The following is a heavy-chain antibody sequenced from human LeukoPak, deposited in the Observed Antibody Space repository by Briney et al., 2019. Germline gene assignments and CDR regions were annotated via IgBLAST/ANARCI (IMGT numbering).Heavy chain of an antibody. Sequence: SVKVSCKASGGTFSSYAISWVRQAPGQGLGWMGGIIPIFGTANYAQKFQGRVTITADKSTSTAYMELSSLRSEDTAVYYCARGGGYYDILTGSRPPLDYWGQGTLVTVSS. J-gene: IGHJ4*02. V-gene: IGHV1-69*06. CDR2: IIPIFGTA. D-gene: IGHD3-9*01. CDR1: GGTFSSYA. CDR3: ARGGGYYDILTGSRPPLDY.